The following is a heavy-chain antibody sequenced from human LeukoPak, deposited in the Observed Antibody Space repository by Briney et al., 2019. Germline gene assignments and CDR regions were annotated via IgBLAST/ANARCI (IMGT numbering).Heavy chain of an antibody. J-gene: IGHJ4*02. CDR2: INPSGGST. D-gene: IGHD3-3*01. V-gene: IGHV1-46*01. CDR1: GYTFTSYY. Sequence: ASVKDSCQASGYTFTSYYMHWVRQAPGRGLDWMGIINPSGGSTSYAQKFQGRVTMTRDTSTSTVYMELSSLRSEDTAVYYCARVGRVEWLSAHDYWGQGTLVTVSS. CDR3: ARVGRVEWLSAHDY.